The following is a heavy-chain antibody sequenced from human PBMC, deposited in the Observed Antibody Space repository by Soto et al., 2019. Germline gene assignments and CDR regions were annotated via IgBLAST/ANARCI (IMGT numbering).Heavy chain of an antibody. CDR1: GLTFSSYS. CDR3: ARDNGMAGSFDP. CDR2: ISIGSTTI. J-gene: IGHJ5*02. D-gene: IGHD2-8*01. V-gene: IGHV3-48*02. Sequence: PGGPLRLCCGASGLTFSSYSMHWVSQAPGKGQEWVSYISIGSTTIFYADSVKGRFTISRDNAKNSLYLQMNSLRDEDTAVYYCARDNGMAGSFDPWGQGTLVTVSS.